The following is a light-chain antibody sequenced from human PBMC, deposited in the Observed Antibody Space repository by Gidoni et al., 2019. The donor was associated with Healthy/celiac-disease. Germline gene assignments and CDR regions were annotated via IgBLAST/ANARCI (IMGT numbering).Light chain of an antibody. V-gene: IGKV1-33*01. Sequence: DIQMTQSPSSLSASVGDRVTITCQASQDISNYLNWYQQKPGKAPKLLIYDASHLETGVPSRFSGSGSGTDFTFTISSLQPEDIATYYCQQYDNLPPFFGQGTKLEIK. CDR3: QQYDNLPPF. J-gene: IGKJ2*01. CDR1: QDISNY. CDR2: DAS.